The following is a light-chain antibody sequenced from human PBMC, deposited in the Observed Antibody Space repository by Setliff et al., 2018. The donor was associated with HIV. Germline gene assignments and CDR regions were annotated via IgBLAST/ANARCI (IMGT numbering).Light chain of an antibody. CDR2: EVN. V-gene: IGLV2-8*01. Sequence: QSVLTQPPSASGPPGQSVTISCTGSSSDIGGYKFVSWYQQHPGKAPKLMIYEVNKRPSGVPDRFSGSKSGNTASLTISGLQAEDEADYYCSSYTSSSTYVFGTGTKVTVL. CDR1: SSDIGGYKF. CDR3: SSYTSSSTYV. J-gene: IGLJ1*01.